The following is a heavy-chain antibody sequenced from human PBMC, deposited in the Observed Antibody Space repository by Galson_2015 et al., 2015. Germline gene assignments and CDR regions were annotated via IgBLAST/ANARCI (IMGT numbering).Heavy chain of an antibody. J-gene: IGHJ6*03. D-gene: IGHD2-2*03. V-gene: IGHV1-18*04. CDR2: ISAYNGNT. CDR3: ARDLDIWQPMDV. CDR1: GYTFTSYY. Sequence: SVKVSCKASGYTFTSYYMHWVRQAPGQGLEWMGWISAYNGNTSYAQKLQGRVTMTTDTSTSTAYMELRSLRSDDTAVYYCARDLDIWQPMDVWGKGTTVTVSS.